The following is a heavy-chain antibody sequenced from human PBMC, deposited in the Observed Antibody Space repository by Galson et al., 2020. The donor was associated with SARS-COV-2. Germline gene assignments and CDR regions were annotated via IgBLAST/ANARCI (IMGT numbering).Heavy chain of an antibody. V-gene: IGHV3-23*01. CDR1: GFTFSSYA. D-gene: IGHD3-10*01. CDR3: AKGADSGSYGGYYYYGMDV. J-gene: IGHJ6*02. Sequence: GESLKISCAASGFTFSSYAMSWVRQAPGKGLEWVSAISGSGGSTYYADSVKGRFTISRDNSKNTLYLQMNSLRAEDTAVYYCAKGADSGSYGGYYYYGMDVWGQGTTVTVSS. CDR2: ISGSGGST.